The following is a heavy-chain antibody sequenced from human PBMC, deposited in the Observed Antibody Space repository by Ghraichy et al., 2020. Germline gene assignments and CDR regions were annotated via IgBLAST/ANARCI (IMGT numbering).Heavy chain of an antibody. Sequence: SETLSLTCAVYGGSFSGYYWSWIRQPPGKGLEWIGEINHSGSTNYNPSLKSRVTISVDTSKNQFSLKLSSVTAADTAVYYCARGRHRFLEWAGGPYYYMDVWGKGTTVTVSS. CDR2: INHSGST. V-gene: IGHV4-34*01. CDR1: GGSFSGYY. CDR3: ARGRHRFLEWAGGPYYYMDV. D-gene: IGHD3-3*01. J-gene: IGHJ6*03.